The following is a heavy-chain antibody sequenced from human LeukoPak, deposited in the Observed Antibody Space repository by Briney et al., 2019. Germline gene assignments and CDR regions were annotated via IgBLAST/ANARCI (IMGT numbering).Heavy chain of an antibody. Sequence: SETLSLTCTVSGGSISSSSYYWGWIRQPPGKGLEWIGSIYYSGSTYYNPSLKSRVTISVDTSKNQFSLKLSSVTAADTAVYYCARKPQYDILTGSQYYFDYWGQGTLATVSS. V-gene: IGHV4-39*01. J-gene: IGHJ4*02. CDR1: GGSISSSSYY. CDR2: IYYSGST. CDR3: ARKPQYDILTGSQYYFDY. D-gene: IGHD3-9*01.